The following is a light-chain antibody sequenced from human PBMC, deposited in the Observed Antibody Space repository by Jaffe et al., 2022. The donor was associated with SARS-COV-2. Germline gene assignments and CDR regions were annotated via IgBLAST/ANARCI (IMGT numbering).Light chain of an antibody. CDR1: QSVNSN. V-gene: IGKV3-15*01. J-gene: IGKJ1*01. CDR2: RAS. CDR3: QQYDTWPRT. Sequence: EVVVTQSPATLSVSPGERATLSCRANQSVNSNLAWYQHKPGQAPRLLLYRASTRATGVPARFSGSGSGTEFTLTISSLQFEDFAIYYCQQYDTWPRTFGQGTKVEIK.